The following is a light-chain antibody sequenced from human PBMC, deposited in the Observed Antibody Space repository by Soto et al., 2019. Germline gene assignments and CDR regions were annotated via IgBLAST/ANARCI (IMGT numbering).Light chain of an antibody. Sequence: QLVLTQSPSASASLGASVKLTCTLSSGHSSYAIAWHQQQPEKGPRYLMKVNSDGSHNKGDGIPDRFSGSTSGAERYLTISSLQSEDEADYYCQTWGTGTHVFGTGTQLTVL. CDR1: SGHSSYA. CDR3: QTWGTGTHV. V-gene: IGLV4-69*01. J-gene: IGLJ6*01. CDR2: VNSDGSH.